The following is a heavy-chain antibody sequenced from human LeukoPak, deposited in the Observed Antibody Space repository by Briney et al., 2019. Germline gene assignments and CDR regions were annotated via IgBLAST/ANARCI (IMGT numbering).Heavy chain of an antibody. CDR3: AKGLIASSGYYVY. J-gene: IGHJ4*02. V-gene: IGHV3-23*01. D-gene: IGHD3-22*01. CDR1: GFTFSTYA. CDR2: ISTSGGST. Sequence: GSLRLSCAASGFTFSTYAMSWVRQAPGKGLEWVSGISTSGGSTYYADSVKGRFTISRDNSKNTLYLQMNSLRAEDTAVYYCAKGLIASSGYYVYWGQGTLVTVSS.